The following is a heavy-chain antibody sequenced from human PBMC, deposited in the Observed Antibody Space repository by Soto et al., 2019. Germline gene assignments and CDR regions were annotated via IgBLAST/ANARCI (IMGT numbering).Heavy chain of an antibody. Sequence: PGGSLRLSCAASGFTFSSYAMSWVRQAPGKGLEWVSAISGSGGSTYYADSVKGRFTISRDNSKNTLYLQMNSLRAEDTAVYYCAKDSDFDWLLWGWFDPWGHGTLVTVSS. V-gene: IGHV3-23*01. CDR1: GFTFSSYA. J-gene: IGHJ5*02. CDR3: AKDSDFDWLLWGWFDP. CDR2: ISGSGGST. D-gene: IGHD3-9*01.